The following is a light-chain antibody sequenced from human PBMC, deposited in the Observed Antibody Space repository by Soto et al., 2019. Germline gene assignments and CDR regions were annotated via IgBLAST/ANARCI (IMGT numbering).Light chain of an antibody. J-gene: IGKJ4*01. CDR2: SAS. Sequence: IQMTQSPSSLSASVGDRVTITCRASQGVRDDVGWYQQKPGKAPKLLIYSASTLQSGVPSRFSGSGSGTEFTLTICGLQPEDFATYYCLQESNYPLTFGGGTKGEIK. V-gene: IGKV1-6*01. CDR1: QGVRDD. CDR3: LQESNYPLT.